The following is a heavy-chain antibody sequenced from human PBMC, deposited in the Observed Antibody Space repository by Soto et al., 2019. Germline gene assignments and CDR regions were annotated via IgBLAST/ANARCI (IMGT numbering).Heavy chain of an antibody. CDR1: GFTFSDYY. CDR3: ERDRRSTSQTSFDAFDI. CDR2: ISSSGSTI. J-gene: IGHJ3*02. Sequence: GGSLRLSCAASGFTFSDYYMSWIRQAPGKGLEWVSYISSSGSTIYYADSVKGRFTISRDNAKNSLYLQMNSMRAEDTAVYYCERDRRSTSQTSFDAFDIWCHGIMVTVSS. V-gene: IGHV3-11*01. D-gene: IGHD2-2*01.